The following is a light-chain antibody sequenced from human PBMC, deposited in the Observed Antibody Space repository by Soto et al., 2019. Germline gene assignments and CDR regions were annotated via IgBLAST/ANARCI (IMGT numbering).Light chain of an antibody. CDR1: SSDVGSYNY. V-gene: IGLV2-8*01. J-gene: IGLJ1*01. CDR2: EVT. CDR3: TSYAGSNNFGI. Sequence: QSVLTQPPSASGSPGQSVTISCTGTSSDVGSYNYVSWYQQHPGKAPKLMIYEVTTRPSGVPDRFSGSKSGNTASLTVSGLQAEDEADYYCTSYAGSNNFGIFGTGTKVTVL.